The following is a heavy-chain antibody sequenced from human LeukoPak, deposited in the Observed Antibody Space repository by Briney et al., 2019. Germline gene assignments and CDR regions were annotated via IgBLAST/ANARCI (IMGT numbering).Heavy chain of an antibody. Sequence: GGSLRLSCAASVFTYSSYGMHWVRQAPGKGLEWVAFIRYDGSNKYYADSVKGRFTISRDNSKNTLYLQMNSLRAEDTAVYYCAKDNNYYGSGRSYFDYWGQGTLVTVSS. CDR3: AKDNNYYGSGRSYFDY. CDR2: IRYDGSNK. CDR1: VFTYSSYG. D-gene: IGHD3-10*01. V-gene: IGHV3-30*02. J-gene: IGHJ4*02.